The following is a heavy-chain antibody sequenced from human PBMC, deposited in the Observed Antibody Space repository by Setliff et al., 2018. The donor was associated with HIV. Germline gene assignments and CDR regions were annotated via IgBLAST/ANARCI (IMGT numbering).Heavy chain of an antibody. D-gene: IGHD6-19*01. CDR1: GFTFSNHW. CDR2: INSDGSAR. J-gene: IGHJ4*02. CDR3: TREAIEIAVADNNFDY. V-gene: IGHV3-74*01. Sequence: GGSMRLSCEASGFTFSNHWMHWVRQAPGKGLLWVSRINSDGSARGYADSVKGRFTISRDNAKNTLYLQMNSLIAEDTAVYYCTREAIEIAVADNNFDYWGQGTLVTVSS.